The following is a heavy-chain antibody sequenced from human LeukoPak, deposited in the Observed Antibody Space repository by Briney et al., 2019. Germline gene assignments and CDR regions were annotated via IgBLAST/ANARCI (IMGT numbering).Heavy chain of an antibody. J-gene: IGHJ4*02. CDR3: ARNRGMVTSEFDC. CDR2: ISSSSSTL. CDR1: GFTFSSYS. D-gene: IGHD5-18*01. V-gene: IGHV3-48*01. Sequence: GGSLRLSCAASGFTFSSYSMNWVRQAPGKGLEWDSYISSSSSTLYYADSVKGRFTISKDNAKKSLYLQMTSLRAEDTAVYYCARNRGMVTSEFDCWGQGTLVTVSS.